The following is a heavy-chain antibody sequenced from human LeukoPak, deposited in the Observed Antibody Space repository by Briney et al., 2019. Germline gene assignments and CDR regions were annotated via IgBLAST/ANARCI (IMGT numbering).Heavy chain of an antibody. J-gene: IGHJ5*02. CDR2: INPDSGSA. CDR1: GYTFTDYY. CDR3: TTMALAAAGRS. V-gene: IGHV1-2*02. Sequence: ASVRVSCKASGYTFTDYYMHWVRQSPGQGLEWMGWINPDSGSADYPQKFQGRVTMTSDTSVSTAYMELAPLTSDDTAIYFCTTMALAAAGRSWGQGTRVTVSS. D-gene: IGHD6-19*01.